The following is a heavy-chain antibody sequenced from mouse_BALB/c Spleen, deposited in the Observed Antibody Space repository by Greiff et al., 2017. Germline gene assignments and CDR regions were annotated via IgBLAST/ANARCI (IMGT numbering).Heavy chain of an antibody. CDR3: ARFTTGAMDY. V-gene: IGHV5-17*02. D-gene: IGHD2-12*01. CDR1: GFTFSSFG. Sequence: EVQLVESGGGLVQPGGSRKLSCAASGFTFSSFGMHWVRQAPEKGLEWVAYISSGSSTIYYADTVKGRFTISRDNPKNTLFLQMTSLRSEDTAMYYCARFTTGAMDYWGQGTSVTVSS. CDR2: ISSGSSTI. J-gene: IGHJ4*01.